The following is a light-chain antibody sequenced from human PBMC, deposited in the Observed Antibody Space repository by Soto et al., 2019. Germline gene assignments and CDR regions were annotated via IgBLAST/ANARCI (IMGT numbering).Light chain of an antibody. V-gene: IGKV3-20*01. CDR2: GAS. CDR1: QSVSSSY. CDR3: QQYGSSP. Sequence: EIVLTQSPGTLSLSPGERATLSCRASQSVSSSYLAWYQQKPGQAPRLLIYGASSRATGIPDRFSGSGSGTDLTLTSSRLEPEVFAVYYCQQYGSSPFGQGTRLEIK. J-gene: IGKJ5*01.